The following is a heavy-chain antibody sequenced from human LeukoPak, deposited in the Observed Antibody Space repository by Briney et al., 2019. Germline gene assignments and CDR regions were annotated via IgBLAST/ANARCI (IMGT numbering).Heavy chain of an antibody. V-gene: IGHV5-51*01. D-gene: IGHD6-13*01. J-gene: IGHJ4*02. CDR1: GYSFTTYW. CDR2: IYPADSTA. CDR3: ARRLSTIAISAANDY. Sequence: GESLKISCKASGYSFTTYWIGWVRQMPGKGLEWMGVIYPADSTAHYSPSFQGQVTISVDKSINTAYLQWSRLKASDTAMYYCARRLSTIAISAANDYWGQGTLVTVSS.